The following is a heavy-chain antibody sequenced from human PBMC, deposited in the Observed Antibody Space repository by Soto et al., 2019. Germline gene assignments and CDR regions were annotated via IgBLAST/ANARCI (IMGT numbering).Heavy chain of an antibody. CDR1: GFNFGPFW. D-gene: IGHD4-17*01. Sequence: GGSLRLSCAASGFNFGPFWMHWVRQAPGKGLVWLSHINSDGSTIVYADSVEGRFTISRDNSKNTVYLQMNSLRLEDTAVYYCARGPSYSDSYFDYWGQGTLVTVSS. J-gene: IGHJ4*02. CDR2: INSDGSTI. V-gene: IGHV3-74*01. CDR3: ARGPSYSDSYFDY.